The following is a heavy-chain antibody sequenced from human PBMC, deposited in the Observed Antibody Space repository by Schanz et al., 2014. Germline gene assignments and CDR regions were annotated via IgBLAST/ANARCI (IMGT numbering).Heavy chain of an antibody. CDR3: VRDTDYHFDY. D-gene: IGHD4-17*01. CDR2: ISSSGTSI. J-gene: IGHJ4*02. CDR1: GFTFITYT. Sequence: EVQLVESGGGVVQPGGSLRLSCATSGFTFITYTMNWVRQTPGKGLEWVSFISSSGTSIYYADSVKGRFTISRDNAKNSLYLQMNSLRAEDTAVYYCVRDTDYHFDYWGQGTLVNVSS. V-gene: IGHV3-48*01.